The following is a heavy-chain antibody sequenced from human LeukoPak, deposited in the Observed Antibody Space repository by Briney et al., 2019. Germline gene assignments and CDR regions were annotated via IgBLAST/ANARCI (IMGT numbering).Heavy chain of an antibody. CDR1: GGSISNYY. D-gene: IGHD3-9*01. Sequence: SETLSLTCTVSGGSISNYYWSWIRQPPGKGLEWSGYIYYSGSTNYNPSLKSRVTISVDTSKNQFSLKLSSVTAADTAVYYCARETYDILTGHANFDYWGQGTLVTVSS. CDR3: ARETYDILTGHANFDY. V-gene: IGHV4-59*12. CDR2: IYYSGST. J-gene: IGHJ4*02.